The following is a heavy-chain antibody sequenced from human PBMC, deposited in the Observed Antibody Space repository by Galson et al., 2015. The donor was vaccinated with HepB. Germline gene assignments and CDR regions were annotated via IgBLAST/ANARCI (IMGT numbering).Heavy chain of an antibody. CDR2: IWYDGSNK. CDR3: ARDGRAYCGGDCSFFDY. Sequence: SLRLSCAASGFTFSSYGMHWVRQAPGKGLEWVAVIWYDGSNKYYADSVKGRFTISRDNSKNTLYLQMNSLRAEDTAVYYCARDGRAYCGGDCSFFDYWGQGTLVTVSS. CDR1: GFTFSSYG. J-gene: IGHJ4*02. V-gene: IGHV3-33*01. D-gene: IGHD2-21*02.